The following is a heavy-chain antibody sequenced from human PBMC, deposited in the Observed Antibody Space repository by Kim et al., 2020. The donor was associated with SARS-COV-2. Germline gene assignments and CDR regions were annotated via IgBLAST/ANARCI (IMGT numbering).Heavy chain of an antibody. CDR1: GGSISSGGYY. V-gene: IGHV4-31*03. Sequence: SETLSLTCTVSGGSISSGGYYWSWIRQHPGKGLEWIGYIYYSGSTYYNPSLKSRVTISVDTSKNQFSLKLSSVTAADTAVYYCVRGRLTIFGVVNSFDYWGQGTLVTVSS. CDR3: VRGRLTIFGVVNSFDY. CDR2: IYYSGST. J-gene: IGHJ4*02. D-gene: IGHD3-3*01.